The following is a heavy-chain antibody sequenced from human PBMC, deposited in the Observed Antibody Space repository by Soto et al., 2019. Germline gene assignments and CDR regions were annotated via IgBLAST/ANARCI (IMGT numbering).Heavy chain of an antibody. V-gene: IGHV5-10-1*01. Sequence: GESLKISCKGSGYSFTSYWISWVRQMPGKGLEWMGRIDPSDSYTNYSPSFQGHVTISADKSISTAYLQWGSLKASDTAMYYCARTTGYSPEGHGLWGQGTLVTVSS. J-gene: IGHJ4*02. D-gene: IGHD2-15*01. CDR2: IDPSDSYT. CDR3: ARTTGYSPEGHGL. CDR1: GYSFTSYW.